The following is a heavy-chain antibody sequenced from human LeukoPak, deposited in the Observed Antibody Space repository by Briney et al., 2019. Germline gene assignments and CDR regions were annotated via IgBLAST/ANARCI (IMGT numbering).Heavy chain of an antibody. CDR2: IYYSGST. J-gene: IGHJ4*02. V-gene: IGHV4-39*01. CDR3: AGQRGELDY. D-gene: IGHD3-16*01. CDR1: GGSISSSSYY. Sequence: SETLSLTCTVSGGSISSSSYYWGWIRQPPGKGLEWIGSIYYSGSTYYNPSLKSRVTISVDTSKNQFSLKLSSVTAADTAVYYCAGQRGELDYWGQGTLVTVSS.